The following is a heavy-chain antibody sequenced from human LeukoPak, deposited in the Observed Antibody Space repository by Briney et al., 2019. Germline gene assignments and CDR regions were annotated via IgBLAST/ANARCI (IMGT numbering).Heavy chain of an antibody. CDR3: ARATGTWGHDGFDI. J-gene: IGHJ3*02. D-gene: IGHD3-16*01. CDR1: GGTFSSYA. V-gene: IGHV1-69*04. CDR2: IIPILGIA. Sequence: SVKVSCKASGGTFSSYAISWVRQAPGQGLEWMGRIIPILGIANYAQKFQGRVTITADKSTSTAYMELSSLRSEDTAVYYCARATGTWGHDGFDIWGQGTMVTVSS.